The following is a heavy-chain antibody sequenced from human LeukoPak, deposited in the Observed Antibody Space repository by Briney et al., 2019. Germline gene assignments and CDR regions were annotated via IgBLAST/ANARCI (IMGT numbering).Heavy chain of an antibody. CDR3: ARVYEAFDI. J-gene: IGHJ3*02. D-gene: IGHD3-3*01. CDR1: GGSISSYY. V-gene: IGHV4-59*01. Sequence: SETLFLTCTVSGGSISSYYWSWIRQPPGKGLEWIGYIYYSGSTNYNPSLKSRVTISVDTSKNQFSLKLSSVTAADTAVYYCARVYEAFDIWGQGTMVTVSS. CDR2: IYYSGST.